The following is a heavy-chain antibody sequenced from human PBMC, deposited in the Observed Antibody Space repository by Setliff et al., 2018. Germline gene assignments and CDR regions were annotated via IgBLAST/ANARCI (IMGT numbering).Heavy chain of an antibody. CDR2: IYYSGST. V-gene: IGHV4-59*11. Sequence: SETLSLTCTVSGGSISSHYWSWIRQPPGKGLEWIGYIYYSGSTNYNPSLKSRVTISVDTSKNQFSLKLSSVTAADTAVYYCARPYYYDSSGYYYDYWGQGILVTVSS. J-gene: IGHJ4*02. D-gene: IGHD3-22*01. CDR1: GGSISSHY. CDR3: ARPYYYDSSGYYYDY.